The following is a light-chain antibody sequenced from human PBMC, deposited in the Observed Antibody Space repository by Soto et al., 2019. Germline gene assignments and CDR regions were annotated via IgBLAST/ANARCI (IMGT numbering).Light chain of an antibody. Sequence: DFQMTQSPSSLSASVGDRGTITCRASRPINTWLAWYKQKRGEAPNXXSYDASILERGVPSRFRGSGAGTEFTLTISSLKPDDFETYYCQQYNSYSVTFGQGTRLEIK. CDR2: DAS. CDR3: QQYNSYSVT. V-gene: IGKV1-5*01. J-gene: IGKJ5*01. CDR1: RPINTW.